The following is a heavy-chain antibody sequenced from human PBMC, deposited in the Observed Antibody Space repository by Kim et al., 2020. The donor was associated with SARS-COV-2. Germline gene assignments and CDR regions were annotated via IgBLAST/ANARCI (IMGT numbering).Heavy chain of an antibody. V-gene: IGHV1-2*02. J-gene: IGHJ6*02. CDR3: AREKYSGYERTDGMDV. CDR2: INPNSGGT. D-gene: IGHD5-12*01. CDR1: GYTFTGYY. Sequence: ASVKVSCKASGYTFTGYYMHWVRQAPGQGLEWMGWINPNSGGTNYAQKFQGRVTMTRDTSISTAYMELSRLRSDDTAVYYCAREKYSGYERTDGMDVWGQGTTVTVSS.